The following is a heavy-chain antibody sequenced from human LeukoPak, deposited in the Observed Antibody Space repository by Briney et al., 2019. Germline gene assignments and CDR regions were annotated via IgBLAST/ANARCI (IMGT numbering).Heavy chain of an antibody. Sequence: GGSLRLSCAASGFTVSSNYMSWVRQAPGKGLEWVSVIYSGGSTYYADSVKGRFTISRDNSKNTLYLQMNSLRAEDTAVYYCARGSPNYSGYDWWFDYWGQGTLVTVSS. CDR2: IYSGGST. V-gene: IGHV3-66*01. D-gene: IGHD5-12*01. J-gene: IGHJ4*02. CDR1: GFTVSSNY. CDR3: ARGSPNYSGYDWWFDY.